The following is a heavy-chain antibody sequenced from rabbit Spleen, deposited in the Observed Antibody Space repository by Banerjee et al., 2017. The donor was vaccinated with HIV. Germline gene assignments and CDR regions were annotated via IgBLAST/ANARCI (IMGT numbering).Heavy chain of an antibody. Sequence: QEQLVESGGGLVKPGASLTLTCKASGFDFSSGYDMCWVRQAPGKGLEWIACIYAGSNVNPYYASWAKGRFTISKTSSTTVTLQMTSLTAADTATYFCSRQPWQYYYFELWGQGTLVTVS. CDR3: SRQPWQYYYFEL. J-gene: IGHJ4*01. V-gene: IGHV1S45*01. CDR1: GFDFSSGYD. D-gene: IGHD1-1*01. CDR2: IYAGSNVNP.